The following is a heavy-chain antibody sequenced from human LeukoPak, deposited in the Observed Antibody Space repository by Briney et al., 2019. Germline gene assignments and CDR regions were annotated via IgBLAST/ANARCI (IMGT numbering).Heavy chain of an antibody. CDR1: GYTFTGYY. J-gene: IGHJ6*02. CDR3: ARVRSHCSGGSCYSYYYYGMDV. CDR2: INPNSGGT. V-gene: IGHV1-2*02. Sequence: ASVKVSCKASGYTFTGYYMHWVRQAPGQGLEWMGWINPNSGGTNYAQKFQGRVTMTGDTSISTAYMELSRLRSDDTAVYYCARVRSHCSGGSCYSYYYYGMDVWGQGTTVTVS. D-gene: IGHD2-15*01.